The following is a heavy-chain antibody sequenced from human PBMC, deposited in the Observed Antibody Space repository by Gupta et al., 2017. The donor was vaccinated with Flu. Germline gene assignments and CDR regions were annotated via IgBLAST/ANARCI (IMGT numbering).Heavy chain of an antibody. CDR2: IYYGGRT. CDR1: GGSISTTSYY. V-gene: IGHV4-39*01. J-gene: IGHJ5*02. Sequence: QLQLQESGPGLVRPSETLSLICSISGGSISTTSYYWSWLRQPPGKGPEWIGSIYYGGRTLYNPSLKSRVTISVDTSKKHVSLNLRSVTGADTAVYYCARLRDTNCTSITCYGWFDPWGQGTLVTVSS. D-gene: IGHD2-2*01. CDR3: ARLRDTNCTSITCYGWFDP.